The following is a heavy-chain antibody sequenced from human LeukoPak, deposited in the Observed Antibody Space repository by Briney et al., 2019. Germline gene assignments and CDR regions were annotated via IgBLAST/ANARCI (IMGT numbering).Heavy chain of an antibody. CDR1: GGTFNSYA. V-gene: IGHV1-69*13. CDR3: ARKVEDSSGYYLYAFDI. J-gene: IGHJ3*02. D-gene: IGHD3-22*01. CDR2: IIPIFGTA. Sequence: ASVKVSCKASGGTFNSYAISWVRQAPGQGLEWMGGIIPIFGTANYAQKFQGRVTITADESTSTAYMELSSLRSEDTAVYYCARKVEDSSGYYLYAFDIWGQGTMVTVSS.